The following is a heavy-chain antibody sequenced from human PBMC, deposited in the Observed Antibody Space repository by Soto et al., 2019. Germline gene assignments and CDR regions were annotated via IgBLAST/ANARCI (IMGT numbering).Heavy chain of an antibody. D-gene: IGHD3-22*01. Sequence: ASVKVSCKASGYTFTGYYMHWVRQAPGQGLEWMGWINPNSGGTNYAQKFQGRVTMTRDTSISTAYMELSRLRSDDTAVYYCARGSYYYDSSGYYRQFAYWGQGTLVTVSS. CDR3: ARGSYYYDSSGYYRQFAY. J-gene: IGHJ4*02. CDR2: INPNSGGT. V-gene: IGHV1-2*02. CDR1: GYTFTGYY.